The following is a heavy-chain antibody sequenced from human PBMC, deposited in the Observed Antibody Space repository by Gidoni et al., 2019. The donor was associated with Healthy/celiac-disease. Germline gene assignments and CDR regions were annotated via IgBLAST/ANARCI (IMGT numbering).Heavy chain of an antibody. D-gene: IGHD6-6*01. CDR1: GGSIRRGGYY. Sequence: VQLQESGPGLVKPSQTLSLTCTVSGGSIRRGGYYWSWIRQHPGKGLEWIGYIYYSGSTYYNPSLKSRVTISVDTSKNQFSLKLSSVTAADTAVYYCARDRPSLGSSSLFDYWGQGTLVTVSS. V-gene: IGHV4-31*03. CDR3: ARDRPSLGSSSLFDY. CDR2: IYYSGST. J-gene: IGHJ4*02.